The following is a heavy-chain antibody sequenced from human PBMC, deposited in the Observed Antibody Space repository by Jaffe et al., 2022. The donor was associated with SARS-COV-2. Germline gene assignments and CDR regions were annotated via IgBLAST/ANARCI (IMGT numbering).Heavy chain of an antibody. J-gene: IGHJ6*02. CDR2: INAGNGNT. D-gene: IGHD3-10*01. CDR3: ASPQNYGSGSYPDNYYYYYGMDV. V-gene: IGHV1-3*01. CDR1: GYTFTSYA. Sequence: QVQLVQSGAEVKKPGASVKVSCKASGYTFTSYAMHWVRQAPGQRLEWMGWINAGNGNTKYSQKFQGRVTITRDTSASTAYMELSSLRSEDTAVYYCASPQNYGSGSYPDNYYYYYGMDVWGQGTTVTVSS.